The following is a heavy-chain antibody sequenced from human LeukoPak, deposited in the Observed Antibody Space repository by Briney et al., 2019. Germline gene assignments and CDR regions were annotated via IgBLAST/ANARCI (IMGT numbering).Heavy chain of an antibody. CDR1: GGSISSHY. CDR2: IYYSGST. CDR3: ARGYSSSWFY. D-gene: IGHD6-13*01. V-gene: IGHV4-59*11. J-gene: IGHJ4*02. Sequence: SETLSLTCIVSGGSISSHYWSWIRRPPGKGLEWIGYIYYSGSTNYNPSLKSRVTISVDTSKNQFSLNLSSVTAADTAVYYCARGYSSSWFYWGQGTLVTVSS.